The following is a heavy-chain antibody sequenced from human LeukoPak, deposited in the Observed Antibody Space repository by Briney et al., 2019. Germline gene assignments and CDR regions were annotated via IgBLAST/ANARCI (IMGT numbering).Heavy chain of an antibody. CDR1: GYTFTDYY. CDR3: ARVLPTSAGTRSFDY. CDR2: INPKTGDT. V-gene: IGHV1-2*02. D-gene: IGHD6-13*01. J-gene: IGHJ4*02. Sequence: ASVKVSCKASGYTFTDYYMHWVRQAPGQGLEWMGWINPKTGDTKYAQKFQGRVTLTRDTTIGTAHLELSRLTADDTAVYYCARVLPTSAGTRSFDYWGQGTLVSVSS.